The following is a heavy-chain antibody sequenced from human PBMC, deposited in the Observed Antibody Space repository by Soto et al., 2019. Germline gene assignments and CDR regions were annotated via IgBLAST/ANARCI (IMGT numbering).Heavy chain of an antibody. CDR3: ARDRRTRRITMVRGAGLGS. J-gene: IGHJ5*02. Sequence: SETLSLTCTVSGDSINAGSYFWAWIRQPPGGGLDWIGTTYYSGSTFYNPSLKSRVTISADTSKNQFSLRLTSVTAADTAVYYCARDRRTRRITMVRGAGLGSWGQGTLVTVSS. D-gene: IGHD3-10*01. V-gene: IGHV4-39*02. CDR2: TYYSGST. CDR1: GDSINAGSYF.